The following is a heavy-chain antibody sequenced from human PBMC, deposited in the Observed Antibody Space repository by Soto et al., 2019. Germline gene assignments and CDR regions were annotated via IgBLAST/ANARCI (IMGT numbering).Heavy chain of an antibody. V-gene: IGHV1-69*08. CDR1: GGTFSSYT. J-gene: IGHJ4*02. CDR3: AREEMVVAATPFDY. CDR2: IIPILGIA. D-gene: IGHD2-15*01. Sequence: QVQLVQSGAEVKKPGSSVKVSCKASGGTFSSYTISWVRQAPGQGLEWMGRIIPILGIANYAQKFQGRVTISADKSTSTAYMELSILRSEGTAEYYCAREEMVVAATPFDYWGQGTLVTVSS.